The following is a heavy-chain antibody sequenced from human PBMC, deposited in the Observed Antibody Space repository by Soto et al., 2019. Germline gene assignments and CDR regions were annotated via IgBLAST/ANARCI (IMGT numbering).Heavy chain of an antibody. Sequence: EVQLLESGGGLVQPGGSLRLSCAASGLIFSDYDMSWVRQAPGKGLEWVSTISGSSDRTYYADSVKGRFTISRDNSKNTLYLQMNSLRAEDTAVYYSARRPDAFDIWGQGTMVTVSS. CDR1: GLIFSDYD. J-gene: IGHJ3*02. CDR2: ISGSSDRT. D-gene: IGHD6-6*01. CDR3: ARRPDAFDI. V-gene: IGHV3-23*01.